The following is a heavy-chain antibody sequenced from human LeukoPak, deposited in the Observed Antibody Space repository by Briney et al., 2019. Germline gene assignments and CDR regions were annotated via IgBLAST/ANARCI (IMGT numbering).Heavy chain of an antibody. D-gene: IGHD3-9*01. CDR2: IYSGGST. CDR3: ARYVTTYYDILTGAGVFDY. J-gene: IGHJ4*02. Sequence: PGGSLRLSCAASGFTVSSNYMSWVRQAPGKGLEWVSVIYSGGSTYYADSVKGRFTISRDNSKNTLYLQMNSLSAEDTAVYYCARYVTTYYDILTGAGVFDYWGQGTLVTVSS. CDR1: GFTVSSNY. V-gene: IGHV3-66*02.